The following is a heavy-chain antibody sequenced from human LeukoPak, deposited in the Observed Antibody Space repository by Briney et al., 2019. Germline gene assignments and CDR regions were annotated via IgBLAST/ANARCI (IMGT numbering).Heavy chain of an antibody. V-gene: IGHV3-33*03. CDR3: AKDVGRDGYNFEVDY. D-gene: IGHD5-24*01. CDR1: GFTFSSYG. Sequence: GGSLRLSCAASGFTFSSYGMHWVRQAPGKGLEWVAVIWYDGSNKYYADSVKGRFTISRDNAKNSLYLQMNSLRAEDTALYYCAKDVGRDGYNFEVDYWGQGTLVTVSS. CDR2: IWYDGSNK. J-gene: IGHJ4*02.